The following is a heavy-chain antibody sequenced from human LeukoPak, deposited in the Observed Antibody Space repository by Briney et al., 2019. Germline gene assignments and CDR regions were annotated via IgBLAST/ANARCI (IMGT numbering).Heavy chain of an antibody. V-gene: IGHV1-24*01. J-gene: IGHJ4*02. D-gene: IGHD1-1*01. Sequence: ASVKVSCKVSGYTLTELSMHWVRQAPGKGLEWMGGFDPEDGETIYAQKFQGRVTMTEDTSTDTAYMELSSLRSEDTAVYYCATGNWYDPSRPFDYWGQGTLVTVSS. CDR1: GYTLTELS. CDR2: FDPEDGET. CDR3: ATGNWYDPSRPFDY.